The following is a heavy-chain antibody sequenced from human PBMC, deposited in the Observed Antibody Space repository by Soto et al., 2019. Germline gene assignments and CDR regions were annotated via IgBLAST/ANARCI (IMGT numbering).Heavy chain of an antibody. D-gene: IGHD2-2*01. CDR1: GYPFTGYY. CDR3: ARSVVPAVDHCYGVSSGFDP. Sequence: QVQLVQSGAEVKKPGASVKVSCKASGYPFTGYYMHWVRQAPGQGLEWMGWINPNSGGTNYAQKFQGWVTMTRDTSNSTGYMELSRLSSDDTAVYYGARSVVPAVDHCYGVSSGFDPWGQGTLVTVSS. J-gene: IGHJ5*02. CDR2: INPNSGGT. V-gene: IGHV1-2*04.